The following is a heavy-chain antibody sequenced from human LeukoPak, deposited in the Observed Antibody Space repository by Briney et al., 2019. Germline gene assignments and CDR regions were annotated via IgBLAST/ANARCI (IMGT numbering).Heavy chain of an antibody. CDR1: GFTFSSYG. CDR3: AKDLVYALDY. V-gene: IGHV3-30*18. D-gene: IGHD2-8*01. CDR2: ISCDGSNK. J-gene: IGHJ4*02. Sequence: GGSLRLSCAASGFTFSSYGMHWVRQAPGKGLEWVAVISCDGSNKYYADSVKGRFTISRDNSKNTLYLQMNSLRAEDTAVYYCAKDLVYALDYWGQGTLVTVSS.